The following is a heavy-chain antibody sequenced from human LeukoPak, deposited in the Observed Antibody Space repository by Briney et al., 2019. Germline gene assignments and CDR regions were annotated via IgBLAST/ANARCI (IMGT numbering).Heavy chain of an antibody. CDR3: ARGRSYDRSGYYVWPTEYYFDY. D-gene: IGHD3-22*01. J-gene: IGHJ4*02. CDR1: GYTFTGYY. CDR2: INPNSGST. Sequence: GASVKVSCKASGYTFTGYYMHWVRQAPGQGLEWMGWINPNSGSTNYAQKFQGRVTITRDTSISTAYMELSRLRSYDTAVYYCARGRSYDRSGYYVWPTEYYFDYWGQGTLVTVSS. V-gene: IGHV1-2*02.